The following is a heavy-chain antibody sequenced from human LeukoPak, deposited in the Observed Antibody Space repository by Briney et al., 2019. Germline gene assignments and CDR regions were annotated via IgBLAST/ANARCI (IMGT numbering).Heavy chain of an antibody. J-gene: IGHJ4*02. V-gene: IGHV4-38-2*02. CDR1: GYSISTSYY. D-gene: IGHD5-18*01. CDR2: IYHSGNT. Sequence: PSETLSLTCTVSGYSISTSYYWGWIRQPPGKGLEWIGSIYHSGNTYYNPSLKSRVTISVDTSKNQFSLKLSSVTAADTAVYYCASQAMGNYFDYWGQGTLVTVSS. CDR3: ASQAMGNYFDY.